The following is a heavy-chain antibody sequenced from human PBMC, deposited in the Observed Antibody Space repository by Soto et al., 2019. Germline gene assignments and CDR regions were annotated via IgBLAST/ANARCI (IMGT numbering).Heavy chain of an antibody. V-gene: IGHV1-3*01. CDR3: ARGHRQSVQDWHFDL. CDR2: INAGNGNT. Sequence: QVQLVQSGAEVKKPGASVKVSCKASGYTFTSYAMHWVRQAPGQRLEWMGWINAGNGNTKYSQKFQGRVTITRDTSASTAYMELSSLRSEDTAVYYCARGHRQSVQDWHFDLWGRGTLVTVSS. CDR1: GYTFTSYA. J-gene: IGHJ2*01. D-gene: IGHD1-1*01.